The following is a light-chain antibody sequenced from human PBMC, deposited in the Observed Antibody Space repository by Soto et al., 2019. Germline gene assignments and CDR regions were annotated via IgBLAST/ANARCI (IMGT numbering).Light chain of an antibody. CDR1: QTIRSR. CDR2: KTS. J-gene: IGKJ1*01. CDR3: QHYNSYSGA. Sequence: DIQMTQSPSTLSGSVGDRVTITCRASQTIRSRSAWYQQKPGKAPKLLIYKTSTLKSEVPSRFIGSESRTEFTLTISILQPDDFATYYCQHYNSYSGAFGQGTRVDIK. V-gene: IGKV1-5*03.